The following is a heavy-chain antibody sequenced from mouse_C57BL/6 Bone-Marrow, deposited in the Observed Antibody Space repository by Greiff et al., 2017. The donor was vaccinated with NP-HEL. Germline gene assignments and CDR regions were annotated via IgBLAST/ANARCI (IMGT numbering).Heavy chain of an antibody. J-gene: IGHJ2*01. D-gene: IGHD2-2*01. CDR1: GYTFTGYW. CDR2: ILPGSGST. V-gene: IGHV1-9*01. Sequence: QVQLQQSGAELMKPGASVKLSCKATGYTFTGYWIEWVKQRPGHGLEWIGEILPGSGSTNYNEKFKGKATFTADTSSNTAYMQLSSLTTEDSAIYYCVAGLRYYFDYWDQGTTLTVSS. CDR3: VAGLRYYFDY.